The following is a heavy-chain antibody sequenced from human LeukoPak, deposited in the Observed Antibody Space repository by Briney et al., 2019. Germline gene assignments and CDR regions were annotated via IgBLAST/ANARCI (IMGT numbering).Heavy chain of an antibody. CDR3: ARDEGYCTITTCYRNWLDP. V-gene: IGHV1-18*01. Sequence: GASVKVSCKASGYTFTNHGISWVRQAPGQGLEWMGWISTYYGNTNYAQKLQGRVTMTTDTSTSTAFMELRSLRSDVTAVYYCARDEGYCTITTCYRNWLDPWGQGTLVTVSS. J-gene: IGHJ5*02. D-gene: IGHD2-2*01. CDR2: ISTYYGNT. CDR1: GYTFTNHG.